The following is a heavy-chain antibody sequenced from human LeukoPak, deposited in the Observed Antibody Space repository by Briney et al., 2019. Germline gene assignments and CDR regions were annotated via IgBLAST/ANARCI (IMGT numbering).Heavy chain of an antibody. CDR2: IIPIFATA. Sequence: SVKVSCKASGGTFSSYAIVWVRQAPGQGLEWMGGIIPIFATANYAQKFQGRVTITTDESTSTAYMELSSLRSEDTAVYYCARGGTPFNWFDPWGQGTLGTVSS. J-gene: IGHJ5*02. V-gene: IGHV1-69*05. D-gene: IGHD1-1*01. CDR1: GGTFSSYA. CDR3: ARGGTPFNWFDP.